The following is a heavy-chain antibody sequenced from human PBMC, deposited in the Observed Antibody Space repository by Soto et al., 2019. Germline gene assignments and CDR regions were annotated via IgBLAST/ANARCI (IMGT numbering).Heavy chain of an antibody. CDR3: AREDDGGDRDYYGLDV. D-gene: IGHD2-21*02. Sequence: ALEILSLTCAVYGGSFSGYYWSWIRQPPGKGLEWIGEINHSGSTNYNPSLKSRVTISVDTSKNQFSLKLSSVTAADTAVYFCAREDDGGDRDYYGLDVWGQGTTVTVSS. CDR1: GGSFSGYY. J-gene: IGHJ6*02. V-gene: IGHV4-34*01. CDR2: INHSGST.